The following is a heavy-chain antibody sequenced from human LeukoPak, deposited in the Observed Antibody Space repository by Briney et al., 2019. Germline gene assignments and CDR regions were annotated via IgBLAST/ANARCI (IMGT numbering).Heavy chain of an antibody. J-gene: IGHJ4*02. Sequence: GGSLRLSCAASGFTFDDYAMHWVRQAPGKGLEWVSGISWNSGSIGYADSVKGRFTISRDNAKKSLYLQMNSLRAEDTAVYYCAKSNYGDLYYFDYWGQGTLVTVSS. D-gene: IGHD4-17*01. V-gene: IGHV3-9*01. CDR2: ISWNSGSI. CDR3: AKSNYGDLYYFDY. CDR1: GFTFDDYA.